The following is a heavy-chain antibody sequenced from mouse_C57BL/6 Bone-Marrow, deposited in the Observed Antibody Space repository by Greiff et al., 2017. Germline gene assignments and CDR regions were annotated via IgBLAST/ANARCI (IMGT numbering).Heavy chain of an antibody. V-gene: IGHV14-4*01. CDR3: TIRQLRHGLSMDY. Sequence: EVQLQQSGAELVRPGASVKLSCTASGFNIKDDYMHWVKQRPEQGLEWIGWIDPENGDTEYASKFQGKATITADTSSNTAYLQLSSLTSEDTAVYYCTIRQLRHGLSMDYWGQGTSVTVSS. CDR1: GFNIKDDY. CDR2: IDPENGDT. J-gene: IGHJ4*01. D-gene: IGHD3-2*02.